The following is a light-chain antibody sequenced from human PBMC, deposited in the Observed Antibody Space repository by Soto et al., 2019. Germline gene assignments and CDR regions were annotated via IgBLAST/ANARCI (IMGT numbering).Light chain of an antibody. J-gene: IGKJ5*01. CDR1: QSVSSN. CDR2: GIS. Sequence: ETVMTQSPATLSMSPGERATLSCRASQSVSSNYLAWYQQKPGQAPRLLIYGISTRATGIPARFSGSGPGTEFTLTISSLQSEDFAVYYCQQYGSWPLTFGQGTRLEIK. V-gene: IGKV3-15*01. CDR3: QQYGSWPLT.